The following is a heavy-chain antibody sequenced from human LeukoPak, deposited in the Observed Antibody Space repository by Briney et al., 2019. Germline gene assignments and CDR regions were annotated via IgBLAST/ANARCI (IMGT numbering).Heavy chain of an antibody. CDR1: GFTFSSYW. Sequence: PGGSLRLSCATSGFTFSSYWMSWVRQAPGKGLEWVANIKQDGSEKYYVDSVKGRFTISRDNAKNSLYLQMNSLRAEDTAVYYCARVGGGYCSSTSCAGLYYYYMDVWGKGTTVTVSS. J-gene: IGHJ6*03. CDR2: IKQDGSEK. V-gene: IGHV3-7*01. CDR3: ARVGGGYCSSTSCAGLYYYYMDV. D-gene: IGHD2-2*01.